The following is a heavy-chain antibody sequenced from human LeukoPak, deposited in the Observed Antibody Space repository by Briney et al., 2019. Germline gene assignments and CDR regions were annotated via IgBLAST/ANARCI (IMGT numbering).Heavy chain of an antibody. CDR3: ARGPFCRGATCYSQYFDY. D-gene: IGHD2-15*01. V-gene: IGHV1-18*01. CDR1: GYTFTSYG. Sequence: GASVKVSCKASGYTFTSYGISWVRQAPGQGLEWMGWISTYNGATYYAQKLQGRVTMTTDTSTSTAYMELRSLRSDDTAVYYCARGPFCRGATCYSQYFDYWGQEILVTVSS. CDR2: ISTYNGAT. J-gene: IGHJ4*02.